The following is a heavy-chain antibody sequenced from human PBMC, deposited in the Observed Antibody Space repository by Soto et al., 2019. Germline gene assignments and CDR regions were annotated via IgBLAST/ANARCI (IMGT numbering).Heavy chain of an antibody. Sequence: PLETLSLTCTVSGGSISSYYWSWIRQPPGKGLEWIGYIYYSGSTNYNPSLKSRVTISVDTSKDQFSLKLSSVTAADTAVYYCARVDYTTVVTHWGQGTLVTVSS. CDR2: IYYSGST. CDR3: ARVDYTTVVTH. V-gene: IGHV4-59*01. D-gene: IGHD4-17*01. J-gene: IGHJ4*02. CDR1: GGSISSYY.